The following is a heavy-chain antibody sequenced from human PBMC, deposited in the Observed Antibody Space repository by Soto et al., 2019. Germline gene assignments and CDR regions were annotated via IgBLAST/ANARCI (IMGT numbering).Heavy chain of an antibody. V-gene: IGHV3-11*01. D-gene: IGHD3-10*01. CDR1: GFTFSDYY. CDR2: ISIGGTPI. J-gene: IGHJ6*02. Sequence: QVQLVESGGGLVKPGGSLRLSCEASGFTFSDYYMSWIRQVPGKGLEWVSYISIGGTPIYYADSVKGRFTISRDNAQKSLYLHMTSLTAEDTALYYCVRGPEELVYYNSIDVWGQGTTVTVS. CDR3: VRGPEELVYYNSIDV.